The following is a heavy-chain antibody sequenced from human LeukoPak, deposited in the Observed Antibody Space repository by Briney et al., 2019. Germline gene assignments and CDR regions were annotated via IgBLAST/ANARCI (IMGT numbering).Heavy chain of an antibody. V-gene: IGHV3-23*01. CDR3: AKDPEESDAFDI. J-gene: IGHJ3*02. Sequence: GGSLRLSCAASGFTFSSYAMSWVRQAPGKGLEWVSAISGSGGSTYYADSVKGRSTISRDNSKNTLYLQMNSLRAEDTAVYYCAKDPEESDAFDIWGQGTMVTVSS. D-gene: IGHD1-14*01. CDR2: ISGSGGST. CDR1: GFTFSSYA.